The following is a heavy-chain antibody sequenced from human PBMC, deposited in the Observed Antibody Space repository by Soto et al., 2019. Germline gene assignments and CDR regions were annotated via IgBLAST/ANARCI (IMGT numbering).Heavy chain of an antibody. D-gene: IGHD6-19*01. CDR1: GGSISSGDYY. J-gene: IGHJ4*02. V-gene: IGHV4-61*08. CDR2: IYYSGGT. CDR3: ARDLNPPTSSSGWLGIVYY. Sequence: SETLSLTCTFSGGSISSGDYYLSWIRQPPGKGLEWIGYIYYSGGTNYNPSLKSRVTISVDTSKSQFSLKLSSVTAADTAVYYCARDLNPPTSSSGWLGIVYYWGQGTLVTVSS.